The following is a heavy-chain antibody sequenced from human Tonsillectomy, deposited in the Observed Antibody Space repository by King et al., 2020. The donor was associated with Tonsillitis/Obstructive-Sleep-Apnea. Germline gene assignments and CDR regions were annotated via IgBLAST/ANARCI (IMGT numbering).Heavy chain of an antibody. CDR2: IIPIFVTA. V-gene: IGHV1-69*12. Sequence: QLVQSGAEVKKPGSSVKVSCKASGGTFSSYAIRWGRQTPGQRLEWMGGIIPIFVTANYAQKCQGRVTITADESTRTAYMELSSLRSEDTAVYYCARDGILGIWGQGTMVTVSS. J-gene: IGHJ3*02. D-gene: IGHD3-16*01. CDR3: ARDGILGI. CDR1: GGTFSSYA.